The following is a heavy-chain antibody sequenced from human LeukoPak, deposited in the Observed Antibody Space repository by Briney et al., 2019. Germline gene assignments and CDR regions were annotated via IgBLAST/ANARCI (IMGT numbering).Heavy chain of an antibody. Sequence: GGSLRLSCAASGFTVSSNYMSWVRQAPGKGLEWVSVIYSGGGTYYADSVKGRFTISRDNAKNSLYLQMNSLRAEDTAVYYCARDRSRSSSSWYINDYWGQGTLVTVSS. CDR1: GFTVSSNY. CDR3: ARDRSRSSSSWYINDY. CDR2: IYSGGGT. V-gene: IGHV3-66*01. J-gene: IGHJ4*02. D-gene: IGHD6-13*01.